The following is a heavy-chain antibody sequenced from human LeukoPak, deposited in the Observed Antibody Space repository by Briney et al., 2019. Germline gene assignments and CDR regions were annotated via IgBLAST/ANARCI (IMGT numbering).Heavy chain of an antibody. V-gene: IGHV3-30*18. CDR2: ISYDGSNK. D-gene: IGHD2-21*02. Sequence: GGSLRLSCAVSGFTFSSYWMNWVRQAPGKGLEWVAVISYDGSNKYYADSVKGRFTISRDNSKNTLYLQMNSLRAEDTAVYYCAKDLERHIVVVTASAVDYWGQGTLVTVSS. J-gene: IGHJ4*02. CDR3: AKDLERHIVVVTASAVDY. CDR1: GFTFSSYW.